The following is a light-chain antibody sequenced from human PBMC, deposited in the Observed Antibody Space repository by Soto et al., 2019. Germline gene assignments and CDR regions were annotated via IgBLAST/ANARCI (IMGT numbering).Light chain of an antibody. J-gene: IGKJ3*01. CDR1: QSVSSSY. V-gene: IGKV3-20*01. CDR3: QQLFMYPPT. Sequence: DIVLTQSPGTLSLSPGERAALSCRASQSVSSSYLAWYQQKPGQAPRLLIYGASNRATGIPDRFSGSGSGTDFTLTVSSLQPEDFATYYCQQLFMYPPTFGPGTKVDIK. CDR2: GAS.